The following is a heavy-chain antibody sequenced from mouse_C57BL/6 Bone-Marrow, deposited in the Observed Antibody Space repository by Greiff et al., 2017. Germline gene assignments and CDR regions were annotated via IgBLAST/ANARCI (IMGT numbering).Heavy chain of an antibody. J-gene: IGHJ2*01. D-gene: IGHD2-3*01. Sequence: QVQLQQPGAELVKPGASVKLSCKASGYTFTSYWMHWVKQRPGQGLEWIGMIHPNSGSTNYNEKFKSKATLTVDKSSSTAYMQLSSLTSEDSAVYYCARQRWLLLCYFDYWGQGTTLTVSS. V-gene: IGHV1-64*01. CDR2: IHPNSGST. CDR3: ARQRWLLLCYFDY. CDR1: GYTFTSYW.